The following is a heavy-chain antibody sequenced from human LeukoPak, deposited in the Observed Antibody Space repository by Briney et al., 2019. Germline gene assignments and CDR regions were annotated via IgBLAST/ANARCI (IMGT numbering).Heavy chain of an antibody. D-gene: IGHD6-13*01. CDR3: ARGLDSSGWYYY. Sequence: ASVKVSCKASGYTFTSYEMHWVRQAPGQGLEWTGWVNAGNGNTKYSQNFQGRVTITRDTSASTAYMELSSLRSEDTAVYYCARGLDSSGWYYYWGQGTLVTVSS. CDR2: VNAGNGNT. J-gene: IGHJ4*02. CDR1: GYTFTSYE. V-gene: IGHV1-3*01.